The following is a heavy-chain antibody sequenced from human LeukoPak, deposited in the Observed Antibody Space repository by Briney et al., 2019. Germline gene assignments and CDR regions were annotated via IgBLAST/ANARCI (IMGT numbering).Heavy chain of an antibody. J-gene: IGHJ3*02. Sequence: GGSLRLSCAASGFTFSSYGMSWVRQAPGKGLEWVSGISGRGGSTYYAGSVKGRLTISRDNSKNTMYLQMNSLRAEDTARYYCAKDQGLPSTIFGVAHYDGFDMWGQGTMVTVSS. D-gene: IGHD3-3*01. CDR1: GFTFSSYG. CDR2: ISGRGGST. V-gene: IGHV3-23*01. CDR3: AKDQGLPSTIFGVAHYDGFDM.